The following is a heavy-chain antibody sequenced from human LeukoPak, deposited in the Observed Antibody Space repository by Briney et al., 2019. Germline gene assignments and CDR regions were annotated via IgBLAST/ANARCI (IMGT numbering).Heavy chain of an antibody. Sequence: ASVKVSCKTSGYTFSSYGISWVRQAPGQGLEWMGWISGYNGNTNYAQRLQGRVTMTEDTSTDTAYMELSSLRSEDTAVYYCATGVVTSWWFDPWGQGTLVTVSS. J-gene: IGHJ5*02. CDR2: ISGYNGNT. V-gene: IGHV1-18*01. D-gene: IGHD3-22*01. CDR1: GYTFSSYG. CDR3: ATGVVTSWWFDP.